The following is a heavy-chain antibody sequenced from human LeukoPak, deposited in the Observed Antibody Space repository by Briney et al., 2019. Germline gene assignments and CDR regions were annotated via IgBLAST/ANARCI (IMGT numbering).Heavy chain of an antibody. Sequence: TLSLTCTVSGDSISSGSYYWSWIRQPAGEGLEWIGRIYSSGRTHYSPSLKSRVTISVDTSKNQFSLKLSSVTAADAAVYYCARVWELSDAFDIWGQGTMVTVSS. V-gene: IGHV4-61*02. CDR2: IYSSGRT. D-gene: IGHD1-26*01. CDR3: ARVWELSDAFDI. CDR1: GDSISSGSYY. J-gene: IGHJ3*02.